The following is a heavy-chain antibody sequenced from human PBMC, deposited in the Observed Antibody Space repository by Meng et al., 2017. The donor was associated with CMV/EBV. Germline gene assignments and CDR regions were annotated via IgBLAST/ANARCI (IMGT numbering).Heavy chain of an antibody. D-gene: IGHD3-10*01. J-gene: IGHJ4*02. V-gene: IGHV4-39*07. CDR1: CCSISTRSYY. Sequence: LPLQHSGPCVATHSLPLHATCTCSCCSISTRSYYWGGFRHPTGKGLDWIGSIYSSGSTYYNPSLKSRVTISVDTSKNQFSLKLSSVTAADTAVYYCAREGNYYGSGSYYAYWGQGTLVTVFS. CDR2: IYSSGST. CDR3: AREGNYYGSGSYYAY.